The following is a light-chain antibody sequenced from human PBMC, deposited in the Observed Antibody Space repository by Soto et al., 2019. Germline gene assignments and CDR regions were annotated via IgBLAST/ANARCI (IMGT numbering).Light chain of an antibody. V-gene: IGLV3-21*02. Sequence: SYELTQPPSVSVAPGQTARITCGGDNIGSKIVHWYQQKPGQAPVLVVYDDSDRPSGVPDRFSGSKSGNTASLTVSGLQAEDEANYYCSSYTGSSYVFGTGTKVTV. CDR1: NIGSKI. J-gene: IGLJ1*01. CDR2: DDS. CDR3: SSYTGSSYV.